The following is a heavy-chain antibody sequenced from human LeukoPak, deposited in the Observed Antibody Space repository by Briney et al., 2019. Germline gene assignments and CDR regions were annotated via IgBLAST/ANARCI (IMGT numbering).Heavy chain of an antibody. J-gene: IGHJ3*02. D-gene: IGHD3-22*01. CDR3: ARPSTYYYDSSGHGAFDI. V-gene: IGHV4-59*08. CDR1: GGSFGNYY. CDR2: IYDSGTT. Sequence: SETLSLTCTVSGGSFGNYYWSWIRQPPGKGLEWIGYIYDSGTTNYNPSLKSRVTISVDTATNQFSLNLNSVTAADTAVYYCARPSTYYYDSSGHGAFDIWGQGTMVTVSS.